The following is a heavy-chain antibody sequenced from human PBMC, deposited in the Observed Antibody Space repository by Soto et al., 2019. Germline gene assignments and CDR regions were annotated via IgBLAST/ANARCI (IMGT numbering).Heavy chain of an antibody. V-gene: IGHV3-21*01. D-gene: IGHD2-2*01. CDR1: GFTFSSYS. CDR2: ISSSSSYI. Sequence: GCLRLACSASGFTFSSYSMNWVRQAPGKGLEWVSSISSSSSYIYYADSVKGRFTISRDNAKNSLYLQMNSLRAEDTAVYYCARDLDFDIVVVPAAIGGMDVWGQGTKVTVYS. J-gene: IGHJ6*02. CDR3: ARDLDFDIVVVPAAIGGMDV.